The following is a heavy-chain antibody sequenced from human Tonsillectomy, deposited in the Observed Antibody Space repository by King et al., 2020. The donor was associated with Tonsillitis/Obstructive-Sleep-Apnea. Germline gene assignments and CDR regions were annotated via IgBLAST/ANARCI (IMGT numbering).Heavy chain of an antibody. CDR1: GGSISSYY. D-gene: IGHD3-22*01. V-gene: IGHV4-4*07. CDR3: ARSGYYDSSGYYYREFTNSKYWYFDL. Sequence: QLQESGPGLVKPSGTLSLTCTVSGGSISSYYWSWIRQPAGKGLEWIGRIYTSGSTNYKPSLKSRVTMSVDTSNNHFSLKLSSVTAADTAVYYCARSGYYDSSGYYYREFTNSKYWYFDLWGRGTLVTVSS. J-gene: IGHJ2*01. CDR2: IYTSGST.